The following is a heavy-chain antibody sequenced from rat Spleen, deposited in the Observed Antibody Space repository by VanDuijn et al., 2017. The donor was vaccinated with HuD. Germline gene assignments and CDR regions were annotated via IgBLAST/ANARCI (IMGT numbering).Heavy chain of an antibody. J-gene: IGHJ2*01. V-gene: IGHV5-19*01. CDR2: ISPTGGIS. CDR1: GFTFSNYG. D-gene: IGHD1-11*01. CDR3: AKIPTATEGIVHFDY. Sequence: EVQLVESGGGLVQPGRSLKLSCEASGFTFSNYGMHWIRQAPTKGLEWVASISPTGGISTYRDSVKGRFTISRDNAKSTLYLQMDSLRSEDTATYYCAKIPTATEGIVHFDYWGQGVMVTVSS.